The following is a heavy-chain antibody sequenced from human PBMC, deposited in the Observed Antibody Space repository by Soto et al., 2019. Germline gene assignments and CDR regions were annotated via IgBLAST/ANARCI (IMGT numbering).Heavy chain of an antibody. V-gene: IGHV1-69*12. CDR1: GDIFSGYS. Sequence: QVQLVQSGAEVKKPGSSVKVSCTASGDIFSGYSISWVRQAPGQGLEWMGGIIPLFGSTNYAPKFQGRVTITADQSANTGYMELSSLKAEATAVYYCARDLGTGYESGDYWGQGTLVTVSS. CDR2: IIPLFGST. D-gene: IGHD5-12*01. J-gene: IGHJ4*02. CDR3: ARDLGTGYESGDY.